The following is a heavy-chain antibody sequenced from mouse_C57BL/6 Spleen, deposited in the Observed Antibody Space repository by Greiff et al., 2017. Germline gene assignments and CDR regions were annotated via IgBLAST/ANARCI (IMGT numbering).Heavy chain of an antibody. D-gene: IGHD4-1*01. J-gene: IGHJ1*03. V-gene: IGHV5-4*01. CDR2: ISAGGSYT. CDR1: GFTFSSYA. Sequence: EVQLVESGGGLVKPGGSLKLSCAASGFTFSSYAMSWVRQTPEKRLEWVATISAGGSYTYYPDNVKGRFTISRDNAKNNLYLQMSHLKSEDTAMYYCARAGGTPLYWYFDVWGTGTTVTVSS. CDR3: ARAGGTPLYWYFDV.